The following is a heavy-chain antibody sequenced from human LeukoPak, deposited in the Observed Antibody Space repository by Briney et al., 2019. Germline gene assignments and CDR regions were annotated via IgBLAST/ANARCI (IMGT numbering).Heavy chain of an antibody. CDR1: GFTFSSYS. CDR2: ISTSSSYI. J-gene: IGHJ6*04. CDR3: AELGITMIGGV. V-gene: IGHV3-21*01. Sequence: HPGGSLRLSCAASGFTFSSYSLNWVRQAPGKGLEWVSSISTSSSYIYYADSVKGRFTISRDNARNSLYLHMNSLRAEDTAVYYCAELGITMIGGVWGKGTTVTISS. D-gene: IGHD3-10*02.